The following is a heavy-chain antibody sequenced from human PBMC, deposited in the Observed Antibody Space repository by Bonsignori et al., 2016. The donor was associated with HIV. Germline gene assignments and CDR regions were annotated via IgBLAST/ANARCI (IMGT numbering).Heavy chain of an antibody. V-gene: IGHV3-30-3*01. CDR1: GFTFSSYA. D-gene: IGHD2-21*01. J-gene: IGHJ4*02. CDR2: ISYDGSNK. CDR3: ARAEYCGGDCYYYFDY. Sequence: GGSLRLSCAASGFTFSSYAMHWVRQAPGKGLEWVAVISYDGSNKYYADSVKGRFTISRDNSKNTLYLQMNSLRAEDTAVYYCARAEYCGGDCYYYFDYWGQGTLVTVSS.